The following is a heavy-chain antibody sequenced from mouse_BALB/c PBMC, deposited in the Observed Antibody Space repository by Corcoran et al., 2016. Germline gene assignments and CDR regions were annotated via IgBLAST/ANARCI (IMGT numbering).Heavy chain of an antibody. V-gene: IGHV1-85*01. J-gene: IGHJ1*01. CDR1: GYTFTSYD. CDR2: IFPGDGST. Sequence: QVQLQQSGAELVKPGASVKLSCKASGYTFTSYDINWVRQRPEQGLAWIGWIFPGDGSTKYNEKFKGKATLTTDKSSSTAYMQLSRLTSEDSAVYFCARAYGNYSYWYFDVWGAGTTVTVSS. CDR3: ARAYGNYSYWYFDV. D-gene: IGHD2-1*01.